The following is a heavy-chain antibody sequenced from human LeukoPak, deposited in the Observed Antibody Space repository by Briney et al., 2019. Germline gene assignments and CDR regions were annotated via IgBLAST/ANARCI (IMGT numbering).Heavy chain of an antibody. V-gene: IGHV4-39*01. CDR3: ARRAPAYDYFDY. CDR1: GVSITSYY. J-gene: IGHJ4*02. CDR2: IYHSGDT. Sequence: PSETLSLTCTVSGVSITSYYWDWIRQPPGKGLEWIGSIYHSGDTSYNPSLKSRVTISVDTYKNQFSLKVSSVTAAETAIYYCARRAPAYDYFDYWGQGALVTVSS. D-gene: IGHD2-2*01.